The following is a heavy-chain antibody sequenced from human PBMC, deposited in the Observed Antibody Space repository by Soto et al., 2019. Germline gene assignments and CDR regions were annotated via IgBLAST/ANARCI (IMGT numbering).Heavy chain of an antibody. D-gene: IGHD2-21*02. CDR3: ARHPSDFWFDP. CDR2: ISYSGST. Sequence: QLQLQESGPGLVKPSETLSLTCSVSGGSISSSSYFWGWLRQPPGKGLEWIGGISYSGSTSYTPPLKSGVTVSVDTSKNQFSLKLSSVTAADTAVYYCARHPSDFWFDPLGQGTLVTVSS. J-gene: IGHJ5*02. CDR1: GGSISSSSYF. V-gene: IGHV4-39*01.